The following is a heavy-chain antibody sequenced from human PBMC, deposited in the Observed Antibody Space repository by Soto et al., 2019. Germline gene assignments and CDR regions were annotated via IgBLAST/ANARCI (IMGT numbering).Heavy chain of an antibody. CDR3: ARDVSDSGWLDC. CDR1: GVPVSSGSNH. D-gene: IGHD5-12*01. J-gene: IGHJ4*02. Sequence: QVQLQESGPGLVKPSETLSLTCTVSGVPVSSGSNHWSWIRQPPGKGLEWIGYISHSGNTDYSSSLESRAIISRDTSNNQFSLKLSSVTAADTAVYYCARDVSDSGWLDCWGQGTLVTVSS. V-gene: IGHV4-61*01. CDR2: ISHSGNT.